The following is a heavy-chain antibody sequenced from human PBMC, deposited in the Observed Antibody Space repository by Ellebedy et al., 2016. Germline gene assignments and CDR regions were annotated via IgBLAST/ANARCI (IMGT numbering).Heavy chain of an antibody. CDR1: GFTFSPYA. D-gene: IGHD2-15*01. Sequence: GGSLRLXCAASGFTFSPYAMSWVRQAPGKGLEWVSSISGRGVSTYYADSVKGRFTISRDNSKNTVYLQMNSLRADDTAVYYCAKGGRFPGWYFDYWGQGTLVIVSS. J-gene: IGHJ4*02. CDR3: AKGGRFPGWYFDY. CDR2: ISGRGVST. V-gene: IGHV3-23*01.